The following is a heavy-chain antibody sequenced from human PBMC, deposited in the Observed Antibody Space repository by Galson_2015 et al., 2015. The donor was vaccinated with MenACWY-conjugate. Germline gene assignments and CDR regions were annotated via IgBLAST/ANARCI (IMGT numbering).Heavy chain of an antibody. D-gene: IGHD2-2*01. Sequence: QSGAEVKKPGESLKISCKGSGYSFTSYWIGWVRQMPGKGLEWMGIIYPGDSDTRYSPSFQGQVTISADKSISTAYLQWSSLKASDTAMYYCARVGYCSSTSCYRGYWGQGTLVTVSS. CDR2: IYPGDSDT. J-gene: IGHJ4*02. CDR3: ARVGYCSSTSCYRGY. CDR1: GYSFTSYW. V-gene: IGHV5-51*03.